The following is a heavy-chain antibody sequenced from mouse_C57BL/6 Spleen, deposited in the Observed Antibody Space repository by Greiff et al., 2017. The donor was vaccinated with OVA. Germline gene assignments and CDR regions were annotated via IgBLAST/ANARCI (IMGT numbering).Heavy chain of an antibody. J-gene: IGHJ2*01. CDR3: ARNDGYYVGYFDY. CDR2: IRNKANGYTT. D-gene: IGHD2-3*01. CDR1: GFTFTDSY. V-gene: IGHV7-3*01. Sequence: EVQGVESGGGLVQPGGSLSLSCAASGFTFTDSYMSWVRQPPGKALEWLGFIRNKANGYTTEYSASVKGRFTISRDNSQSILYLQMNALRAEDSATYYCARNDGYYVGYFDYWGQGTTLTVSS.